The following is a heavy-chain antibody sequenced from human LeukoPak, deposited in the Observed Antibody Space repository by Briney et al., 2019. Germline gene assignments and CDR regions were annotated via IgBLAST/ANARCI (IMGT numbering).Heavy chain of an antibody. V-gene: IGHV3-66*01. Sequence: GGSLRLTCAASGFTVSSSNYMNWVRQAPGKGLEWVSGIYTGGTTYYTDSVKGRFTISRDNPNNTLYLQMHSLRAEDTAVYYCAREISRFGIWGQGTLVTVSS. CDR3: AREISRFGI. D-gene: IGHD3-16*01. J-gene: IGHJ4*02. CDR2: IYTGGTT. CDR1: GFTVSSSNY.